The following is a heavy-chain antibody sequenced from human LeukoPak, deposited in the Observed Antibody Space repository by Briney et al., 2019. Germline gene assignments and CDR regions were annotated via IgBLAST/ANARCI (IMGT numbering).Heavy chain of an antibody. J-gene: IGHJ3*02. Sequence: SVKVSCKASGGTFSSYAISWVRQAPGQGLEWMGRIIPILGIANYAQKFQGRVTITADISTSTAYMELSSLRSDDTAVYYCARGQTGLFDIWGQGTMVTVSS. CDR2: IIPILGIA. D-gene: IGHD3-10*01. CDR1: GGTFSSYA. V-gene: IGHV1-69*04. CDR3: ARGQTGLFDI.